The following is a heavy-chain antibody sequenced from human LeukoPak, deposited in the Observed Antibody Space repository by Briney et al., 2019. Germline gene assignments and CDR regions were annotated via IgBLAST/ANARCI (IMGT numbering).Heavy chain of an antibody. CDR1: GGSIGRSSYY. V-gene: IGHV4-39*07. J-gene: IGHJ4*02. D-gene: IGHD4-11*01. CDR3: ARDTYN. CDR2: IYYSGST. Sequence: PSETLSLTCTVSGGSIGRSSYYWGWIRQPPGKGLEWIGNIYYSGSTNYNPSLKSRVTMSVDMSKNQFSLKLRSVTAADTAVYYCARDTYNWGQGTLVTVSS.